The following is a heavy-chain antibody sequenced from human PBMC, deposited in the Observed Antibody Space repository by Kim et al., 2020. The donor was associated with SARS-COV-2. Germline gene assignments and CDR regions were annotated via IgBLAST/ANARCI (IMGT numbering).Heavy chain of an antibody. J-gene: IGHJ4*02. V-gene: IGHV4-31*03. CDR1: GGSISSGGYY. CDR2: IYYSGST. CDR3: ARVRGPLTMVRGVFDY. D-gene: IGHD3-10*01. Sequence: SETLSLTCTVSGGSISSGGYYWSWIRQHPGKGLEWIGYIYYSGSTYYNPSLKSRVTISVDTSKNQFSLKLSSVTAADTAVYYCARVRGPLTMVRGVFDYWGQGTLVTVSS.